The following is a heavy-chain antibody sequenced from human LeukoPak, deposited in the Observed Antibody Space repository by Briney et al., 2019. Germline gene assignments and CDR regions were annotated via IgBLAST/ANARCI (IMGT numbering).Heavy chain of an antibody. Sequence: GGSLRLSCAASGFTFSSYWMHWVRQAPGKGLEWVSLITWDGDSTYYADSVKGRFTISRDNSKNYLYLQMNSLRAEDTALYYCAKGTSSWHEFDSWGQGTLVTVSS. D-gene: IGHD6-13*01. CDR2: ITWDGDST. J-gene: IGHJ4*02. CDR3: AKGTSSWHEFDS. CDR1: GFTFSSYW. V-gene: IGHV3-43D*03.